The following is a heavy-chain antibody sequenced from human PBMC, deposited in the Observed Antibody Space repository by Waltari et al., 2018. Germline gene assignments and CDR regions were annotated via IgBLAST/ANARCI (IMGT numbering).Heavy chain of an antibody. CDR3: ARRGGSGSNYFGVDY. V-gene: IGHV1-2*02. D-gene: IGHD3-10*01. Sequence: QVQLVQSGAEVRKPGDSVKVPCKTSGYTFTDYVIHWVRQAPGQGLEWMGWVNPNSGGTQYAQRFQGRVTMTRDTSISTVYMELSRLTSDDTAVYFCARRGGSGSNYFGVDYWGQGTLVTVSS. J-gene: IGHJ4*02. CDR1: GYTFTDYV. CDR2: VNPNSGGT.